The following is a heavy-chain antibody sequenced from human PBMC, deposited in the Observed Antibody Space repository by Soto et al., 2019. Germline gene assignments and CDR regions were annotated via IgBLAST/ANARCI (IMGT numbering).Heavy chain of an antibody. Sequence: EVQLVESGGGLVQPGGSLRLSCAASEFTFSGRSVHWVRQAPGKGLVWVSGIDKVGTDSTYADSVKGRFTSSRDNAKNTGYIQMNRLRVEDTAVYYCARGWFGPDVWGKGTTVTVSS. D-gene: IGHD3-10*01. V-gene: IGHV3-74*01. CDR2: IDKVGTDS. CDR3: ARGWFGPDV. J-gene: IGHJ6*03. CDR1: EFTFSGRS.